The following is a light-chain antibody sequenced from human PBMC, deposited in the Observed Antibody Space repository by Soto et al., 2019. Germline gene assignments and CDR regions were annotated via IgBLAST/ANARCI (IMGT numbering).Light chain of an antibody. CDR2: GAS. Sequence: EIVLTQSPATLSLSPGERATLSCRASQSVSSYLAWYQQKPGQAPRLLIYGASNRATGIPARFSGSGSGTDFTLTISRLEPEDFAVYYCQQRSSWPQTFGQGTKVEIK. J-gene: IGKJ1*01. CDR1: QSVSSY. CDR3: QQRSSWPQT. V-gene: IGKV3-11*01.